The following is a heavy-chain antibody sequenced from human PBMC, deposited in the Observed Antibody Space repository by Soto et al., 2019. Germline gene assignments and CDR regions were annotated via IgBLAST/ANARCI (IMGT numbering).Heavy chain of an antibody. V-gene: IGHV1-18*04. CDR1: GYTFTSYG. D-gene: IGHD3-10*01. J-gene: IGHJ6*02. CDR3: ARAGKYYYGSGIPYYYGMNV. CDR2: ISGYNGNT. Sequence: QVQLVQSGAEVKKPGASVKVSCKASGYTFTSYGVSWVRQAPGQGLEWMGWISGYNGNTNYAQKLQGRVTITTDTSTSTAYMELRSLRSDDTAVYYCARAGKYYYGSGIPYYYGMNVWGQGITVTVSS.